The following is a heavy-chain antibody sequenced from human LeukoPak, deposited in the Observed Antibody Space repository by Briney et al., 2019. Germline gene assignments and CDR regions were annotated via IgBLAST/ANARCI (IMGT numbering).Heavy chain of an antibody. J-gene: IGHJ4*02. V-gene: IGHV1-46*01. D-gene: IGHD3-10*01. Sequence: ASVKVSCKASGYTFTSYYMHWVRQAPGQGLEGMGIINPSGGSTSYAQKFQGRVTMTRDTSTSTVYMELSSLRSEDTAVYYCARGVDVWFGELEFDYWGQGTLVTVSS. CDR2: INPSGGST. CDR3: ARGVDVWFGELEFDY. CDR1: GYTFTSYY.